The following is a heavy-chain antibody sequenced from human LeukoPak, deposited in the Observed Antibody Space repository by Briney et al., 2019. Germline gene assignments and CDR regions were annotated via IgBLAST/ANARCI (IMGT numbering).Heavy chain of an antibody. D-gene: IGHD4-17*01. J-gene: IGHJ3*02. CDR3: ARDGNGDYGSRDDAFDI. CDR2: IYHSGST. CDR1: GFTFSSYSM. Sequence: GSLRLSCAASGFTFSSYSMNWVRQPPGKGLEWIGEIYHSGSTNYNPSLKSRVTISVDKSKNQFSLKLSSVTAADTAVYYCARDGNGDYGSRDDAFDIWGQGTMVTVSS. V-gene: IGHV4-4*02.